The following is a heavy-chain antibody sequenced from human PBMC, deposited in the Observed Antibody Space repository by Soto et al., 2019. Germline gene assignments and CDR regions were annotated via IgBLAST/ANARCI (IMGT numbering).Heavy chain of an antibody. CDR1: GGSISSSSYY. CDR2: IYYSGST. J-gene: IGHJ4*02. D-gene: IGHD1-26*01. Sequence: SETLSLTCTVSGGSISSSSYYWGWIRQPPGKGLEWIGSIYYSGSTYYNPSLKSRVTISVDTSKNQFSLKLSSVTAADTAVYYCARLCNSGSYPYYFDYWGQGTLVTVSS. CDR3: ARLCNSGSYPYYFDY. V-gene: IGHV4-39*01.